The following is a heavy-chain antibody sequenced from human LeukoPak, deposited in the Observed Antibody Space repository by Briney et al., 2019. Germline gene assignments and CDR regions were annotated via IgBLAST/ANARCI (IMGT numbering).Heavy chain of an antibody. Sequence: ASVKVSCKASGGTFSSYAISWVRQAPGQGLEWMGGIIPIFGTANYAQRFQGRVTITADESTSTAYMELSSLRSEDTAVYYCARSSAAAGNWFDPWGQGTLVTVSS. CDR3: ARSSAAAGNWFDP. CDR2: IIPIFGTA. J-gene: IGHJ5*02. CDR1: GGTFSSYA. D-gene: IGHD6-13*01. V-gene: IGHV1-69*13.